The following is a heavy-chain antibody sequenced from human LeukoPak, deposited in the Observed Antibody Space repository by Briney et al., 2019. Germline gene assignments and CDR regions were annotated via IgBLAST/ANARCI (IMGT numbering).Heavy chain of an antibody. CDR3: ATHCSSVSCSLATFDI. D-gene: IGHD2-2*01. V-gene: IGHV3-21*01. CDR1: GFTFSSYS. J-gene: IGHJ3*02. CDR2: ISSSSSYI. Sequence: KSGGSLRLSCAASGFTFSSYSMNWVRQAPGKGLEWVSSISSSSSYIYYADSVKGRFTISRDNAKNSLYLQMNSLRAEDTAVYYCATHCSSVSCSLATFDIWGQGTMVTVSS.